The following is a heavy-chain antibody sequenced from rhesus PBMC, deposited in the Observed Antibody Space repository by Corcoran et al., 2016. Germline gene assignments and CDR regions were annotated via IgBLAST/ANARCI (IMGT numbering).Heavy chain of an antibody. CDR3: ARDAGGAGGFDY. CDR1: GFTFSSYG. J-gene: IGHJ4*01. V-gene: IGHV3-54*02. Sequence: EVQLVESGGGLVQPGGSLRLSCVASGFTFSSYGMHWVRQAPGKGLEWGEGISYDGSKKDYADAVKDRHNISRDNSKNMIYLQMNNLKLEDTAVYYCARDAGGAGGFDYWGQGVLVTVSS. D-gene: IGHD2-39*02. CDR2: ISYDGSKK.